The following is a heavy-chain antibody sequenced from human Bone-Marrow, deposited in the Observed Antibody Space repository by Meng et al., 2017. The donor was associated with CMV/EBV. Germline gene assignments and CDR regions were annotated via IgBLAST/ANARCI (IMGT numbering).Heavy chain of an antibody. V-gene: IGHV4-39*07. CDR2: IYYEGST. Sequence: GSLRLSCSVSGGSISRNGYYWAWIRQPPGKGLEWIGSIYYEGSTYYSPSLKSRATISVQTSKNQFSLKVFSVTAADTAVYYCARENQNRTYYDFWSGYFCEGSYYGMDVWGQGTTVTVSS. D-gene: IGHD3-3*01. J-gene: IGHJ6*01. CDR3: ARENQNRTYYDFWSGYFCEGSYYGMDV. CDR1: GGSISRNGYY.